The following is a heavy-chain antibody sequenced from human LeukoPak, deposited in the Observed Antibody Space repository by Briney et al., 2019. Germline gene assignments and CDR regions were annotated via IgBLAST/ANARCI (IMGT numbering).Heavy chain of an antibody. V-gene: IGHV3-11*04. D-gene: IGHD3-10*01. CDR2: ISSSGSTI. Sequence: GGSLRLSCAASGFTFSDYYMNWVRQAPGKGLEWVSYISSSGSTIYYADSVKGRFTISRDNAKNSLYLQMNSLRAEDTAVYYCARIYGSGSYYYYYYMDVWGKGTTVTISS. J-gene: IGHJ6*03. CDR1: GFTFSDYY. CDR3: ARIYGSGSYYYYYYMDV.